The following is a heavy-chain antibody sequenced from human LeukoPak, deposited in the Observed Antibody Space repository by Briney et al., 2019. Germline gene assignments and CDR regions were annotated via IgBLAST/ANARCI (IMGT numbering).Heavy chain of an antibody. Sequence: PSETLSLTCAVYGGSFSGYYWSWIRQPPGKGLEWIGEINHSGSTNYNPSLKSRVTISVDTSKNQFSLKLSSVTAADTAVYYCARASRYSSSWRDYWGQGTLVTVSS. CDR3: ARASRYSSSWRDY. CDR2: INHSGST. V-gene: IGHV4-34*01. J-gene: IGHJ4*02. CDR1: GGSFSGYY. D-gene: IGHD6-13*01.